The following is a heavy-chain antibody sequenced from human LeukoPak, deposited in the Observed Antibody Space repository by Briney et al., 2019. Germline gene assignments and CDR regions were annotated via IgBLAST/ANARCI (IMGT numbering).Heavy chain of an antibody. J-gene: IGHJ3*02. Sequence: VGSLTLSCAASVFTFRSYAMHWVRQAPAKGLEWVAVISYDGSNKYYAASVKGRFNISRDNSKDTLYLQMNSLRAEDTAVYYCAREEGLTMIVPDAFDIWGQGTMVTVSS. V-gene: IGHV3-30*04. D-gene: IGHD3-22*01. CDR3: AREEGLTMIVPDAFDI. CDR2: ISYDGSNK. CDR1: VFTFRSYA.